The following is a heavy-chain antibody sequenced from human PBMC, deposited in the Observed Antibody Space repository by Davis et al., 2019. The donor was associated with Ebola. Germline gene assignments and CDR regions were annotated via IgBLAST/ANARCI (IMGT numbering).Heavy chain of an antibody. V-gene: IGHV3-30*18. CDR2: ISYDGSNK. Sequence: PGGSLRLSCAASGFTFSSYGMHWVRQAPGKGLEWVAVISYDGSNKYYADSVKGRFTISRDNSKNTLYLQMNSLRAEDTAVYYCAKDDYSSGRAFDIWGQGTMVTVSS. D-gene: IGHD3-22*01. CDR3: AKDDYSSGRAFDI. CDR1: GFTFSSYG. J-gene: IGHJ3*02.